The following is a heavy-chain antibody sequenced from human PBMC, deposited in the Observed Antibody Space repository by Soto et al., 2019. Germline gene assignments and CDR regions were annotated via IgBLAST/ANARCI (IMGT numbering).Heavy chain of an antibody. D-gene: IGHD3-10*01. V-gene: IGHV4-30-2*01. CDR1: GGSISSGGYS. Sequence: PSETLSLTSAVSGGSISSGGYSRSWIRQPPGKALEWIGYIHHSGSTYYNPSLKSRVTISVDRSKNQFSLKLSSVTAADTAVYYCARENGSREGYFDYWGQGTLVTVSS. CDR2: IHHSGST. CDR3: ARENGSREGYFDY. J-gene: IGHJ4*02.